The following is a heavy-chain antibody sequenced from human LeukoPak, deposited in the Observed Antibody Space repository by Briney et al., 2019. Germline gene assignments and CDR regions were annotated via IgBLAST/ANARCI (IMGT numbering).Heavy chain of an antibody. CDR3: ARMDMDTAMVTNYLDH. D-gene: IGHD5-18*01. V-gene: IGHV1-46*01. CDR1: GYTFTSNY. J-gene: IGHJ4*02. CDR2: IHPSGSST. Sequence: ASVKISCKASGYTFTSNYMHWVRQAPGQGLEWMRVIHPSGSSTNYAQKFQGRVIMTKDTSTSTVYIELNSLKSEDTAVYYCARMDMDTAMVTNYLDHWGQGTLVTVSS.